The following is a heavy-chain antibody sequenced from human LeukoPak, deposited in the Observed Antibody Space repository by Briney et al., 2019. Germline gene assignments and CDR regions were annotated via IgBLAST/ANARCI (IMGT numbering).Heavy chain of an antibody. Sequence: GGYLRLSCTASAFTFTSYWMHWVRRAPGKGLVWVSHINSDGSITSYADSVKGRFTISRDNAKNTLYLQMNSLRAEDTAVYYCARDAVGTANAVWGQGTTVTVSS. CDR3: ARDAVGTANAV. CDR2: INSDGSIT. J-gene: IGHJ6*02. CDR1: AFTFTSYW. V-gene: IGHV3-74*01. D-gene: IGHD5-18*01.